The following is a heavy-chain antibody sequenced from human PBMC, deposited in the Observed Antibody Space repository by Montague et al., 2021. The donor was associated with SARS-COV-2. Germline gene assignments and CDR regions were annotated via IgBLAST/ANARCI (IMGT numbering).Heavy chain of an antibody. CDR1: GGSFCGYY. V-gene: IGHV4-34*01. CDR3: ACGEITTRGLIYYYGMDV. J-gene: IGHJ6*02. CDR2: INHSGST. D-gene: IGHD4-11*01. Sequence: SETLSLTCAVYGGSFCGYYWTWIRQSPRKGLEWTGEINHSGSTNYNPSLKSRVTISVDTSKNQFSLKLSSVTAADTAVYYCACGEITTRGLIYYYGMDVWGQGTTVTVSS.